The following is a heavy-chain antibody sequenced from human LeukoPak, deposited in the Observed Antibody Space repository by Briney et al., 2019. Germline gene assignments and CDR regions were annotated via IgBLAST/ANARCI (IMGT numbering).Heavy chain of an antibody. V-gene: IGHV1-2*02. Sequence: ASVKVSCKASGYTFTGYYMHWVRRAPGQGLEWMGWINPNSGGTNYAQKFQGRVTMTRDTSISTAYMELSRLRSDDTAVYYCARDPRGYSSGWYSGAFDIWGQGTMVTVSS. CDR2: INPNSGGT. CDR1: GYTFTGYY. CDR3: ARDPRGYSSGWYSGAFDI. D-gene: IGHD6-19*01. J-gene: IGHJ3*02.